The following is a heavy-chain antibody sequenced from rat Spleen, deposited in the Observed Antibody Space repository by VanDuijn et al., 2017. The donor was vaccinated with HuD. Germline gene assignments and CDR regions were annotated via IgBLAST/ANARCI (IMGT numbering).Heavy chain of an antibody. D-gene: IGHD1-10*01. V-gene: IGHV5-46*01. Sequence: EVQLVESGGGLVQPGRSMKLSCAASGFTFSSFPMAWVRQAPTKGLEWVATISPSGGSTYYRDSVKGRFTISRDNPKSTLSLQMDSLRSEDTATYYCTTTWNFDYWGQGVMVTVSS. CDR2: ISPSGGST. CDR3: TTTWNFDY. CDR1: GFTFSSFP. J-gene: IGHJ2*01.